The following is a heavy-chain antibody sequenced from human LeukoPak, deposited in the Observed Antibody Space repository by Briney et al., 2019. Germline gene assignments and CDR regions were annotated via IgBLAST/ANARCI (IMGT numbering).Heavy chain of an antibody. D-gene: IGHD3-22*01. CDR2: INHRGNT. V-gene: IGHV4-34*01. Sequence: SETLSLTCAVYGGSFSGYYWTWIRQSPGKGLEWIGEINHRGNTNYMPSLMSRVSISVDTSKSQFSLRLNSVTAADTAVYYCARVTGYMIEDYFDYWGQGTLVTVSS. CDR1: GGSFSGYY. J-gene: IGHJ4*02. CDR3: ARVTGYMIEDYFDY.